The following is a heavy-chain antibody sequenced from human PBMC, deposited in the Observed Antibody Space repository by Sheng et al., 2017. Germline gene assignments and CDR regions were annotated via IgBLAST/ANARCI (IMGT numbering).Heavy chain of an antibody. CDR3: ARRFSISREESGWIDP. Sequence: QLQLQESGPGLVKPSETLSLTCTVSGGSISSSSYYWGWIRQPPGKGLEWIGSIYYSGSTYYNPSLKSRVTISVDTSKNQFSLKLSSVTAADTAVYYCARRFSISREESGWIDPWGQGSLVTVSS. CDR2: IYYSGST. V-gene: IGHV4-39*07. J-gene: IGHJ5*02. CDR1: GGSISSSSYY. D-gene: IGHD1-26*01.